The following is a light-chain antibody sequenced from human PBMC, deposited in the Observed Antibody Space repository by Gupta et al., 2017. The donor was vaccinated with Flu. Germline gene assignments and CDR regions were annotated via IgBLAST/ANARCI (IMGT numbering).Light chain of an antibody. Sequence: RVTTTSTGSSSKIGSNSVNWYQPIPGQAPMLLIYDDSNRPSGVPERFSGSNSGTTATVTISRVQAGDEADYYCQAWDNSSNGYVFGGGTKLTVL. CDR3: QAWDNSSNGYV. J-gene: IGLJ2*01. CDR2: DDS. V-gene: IGLV1-44*01. CDR1: SSKIGSNS.